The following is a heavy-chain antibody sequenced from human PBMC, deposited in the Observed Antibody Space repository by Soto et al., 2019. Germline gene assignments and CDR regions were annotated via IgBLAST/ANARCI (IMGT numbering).Heavy chain of an antibody. CDR2: INWKSDI. D-gene: IGHD1-1*01. CDR3: ASSREGWKSHVCFDY. V-gene: IGHV3-9*01. Sequence: PVGSLRLSCAVSGFTFDDNAMHWVRQAPEKGLEWVSGINWKSDIGYADSVKGRFTISRDNAENSLYLQMNSLRAEDTALYYCASSREGWKSHVCFDYWGQGTLVTVSS. CDR1: GFTFDDNA. J-gene: IGHJ4*02.